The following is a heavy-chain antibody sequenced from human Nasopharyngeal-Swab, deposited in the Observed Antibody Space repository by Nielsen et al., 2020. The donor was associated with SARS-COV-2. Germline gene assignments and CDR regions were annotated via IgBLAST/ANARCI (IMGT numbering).Heavy chain of an antibody. CDR2: IYPGDSDT. D-gene: IGHD2-15*01. Sequence: GASLRLSCKGFGYSFTSYWIGWVRQMPGKGLEWMGIIYPGDSDTRYSPSFQGQVTISADKSISTAYLQWSSLKASDTAMYYCARRVGYCSGGSCYFDYWGQGTLVTVSS. CDR1: GYSFTSYW. J-gene: IGHJ4*02. CDR3: ARRVGYCSGGSCYFDY. V-gene: IGHV5-51*01.